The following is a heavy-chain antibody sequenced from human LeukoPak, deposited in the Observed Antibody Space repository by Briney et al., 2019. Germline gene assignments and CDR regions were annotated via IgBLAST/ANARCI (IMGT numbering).Heavy chain of an antibody. V-gene: IGHV3-11*04. CDR3: ARDARITGTTLYDY. J-gene: IGHJ4*02. CDR1: GFTFSDYY. CDR2: ISSSGSTI. D-gene: IGHD1-7*01. Sequence: AGGSLRLSCAASGFTFSDYYMSWIRQAPGKGLEWVSYISSSGSTIYCADSVKGRFTISRDNAKNSLYLQMNSLRAEDTAVYYCARDARITGTTLYDYWGQGTLVTVSS.